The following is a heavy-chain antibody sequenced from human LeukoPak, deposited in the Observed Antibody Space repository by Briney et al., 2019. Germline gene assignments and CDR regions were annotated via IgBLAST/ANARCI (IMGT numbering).Heavy chain of an antibody. CDR3: ARGPGPDSWTAEYFQH. V-gene: IGHV1-8*02. D-gene: IGHD6-13*01. CDR1: GYSFSNYD. Sequence: ASVKVSCKPSGYSFSNYDINWVRLRQALGQGPEWMGWMNPHRGDTGSPERFRGRISMTWDTSTSTAYLEVTDLTSDDTAVYYCARGPGPDSWTAEYFQHWGQGTLVTVSS. J-gene: IGHJ1*01. CDR2: MNPHRGDT.